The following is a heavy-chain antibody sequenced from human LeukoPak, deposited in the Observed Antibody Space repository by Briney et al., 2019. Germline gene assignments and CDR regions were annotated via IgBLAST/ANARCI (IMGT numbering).Heavy chain of an antibody. CDR1: GFTLSSYA. CDR2: ISSSGGST. CDR3: ARSLSSRFSGPRRPYYFDP. D-gene: IGHD3-16*02. V-gene: IGHV3-23*01. Sequence: QPGGSLRLSCAASGFTLSSYAMSWVRQAPGKGLQWVSGISSSGGSTYYVDSVKGRFTISTDNSKNTLYLQMNSLRAEDTAVYYCARSLSSRFSGPRRPYYFDPWGQGTLVTVSS. J-gene: IGHJ4*02.